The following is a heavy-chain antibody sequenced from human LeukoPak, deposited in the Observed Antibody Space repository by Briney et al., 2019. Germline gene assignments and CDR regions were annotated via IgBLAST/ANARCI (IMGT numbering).Heavy chain of an antibody. CDR3: AKVRTYGSGRGDYFDY. D-gene: IGHD3-10*01. J-gene: IGHJ4*02. V-gene: IGHV3-9*01. Sequence: GGSLRLSCAASGFTFDDYAMHWVRQAPGKGLEWVSGISWNSGSIGYADSVKGRFTISRDNAKNSLYLQMNSLRAEDTALYYCAKVRTYGSGRGDYFDYWGQGTLVTVSS. CDR1: GFTFDDYA. CDR2: ISWNSGSI.